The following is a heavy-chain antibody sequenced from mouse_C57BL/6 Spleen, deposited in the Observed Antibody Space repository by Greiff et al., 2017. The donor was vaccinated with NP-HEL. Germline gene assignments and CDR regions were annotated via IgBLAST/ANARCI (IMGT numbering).Heavy chain of an antibody. V-gene: IGHV1-15*01. CDR3: TRRHYGSSYDWYFDV. Sequence: VKLMESGAELVRPGASVTLSCKASGYTFTDYEMHWVKQTPVHGLEWIGAIDPETGGTAYNQKFKGKAILTADKSSSTAYMELRSLTSEDSAVYYCTRRHYGSSYDWYFDVWGTGTTVTVSS. D-gene: IGHD1-1*01. J-gene: IGHJ1*03. CDR1: GYTFTDYE. CDR2: IDPETGGT.